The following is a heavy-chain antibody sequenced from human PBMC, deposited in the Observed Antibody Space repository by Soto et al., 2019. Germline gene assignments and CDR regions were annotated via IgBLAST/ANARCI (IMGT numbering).Heavy chain of an antibody. V-gene: IGHV1-2*06. D-gene: IGHD3-22*01. CDR1: GYIFTDYY. Sequence: ASVQVSCKASGYIFTDYYMHWVRQAPGQELGWMGRINPNSGGTNYAQKFQGRVTMTRDTSISTAYMELSRLRSDDTAVYYCARDLEYYYDSSVSYYFDYWGQGTLVTVSS. CDR3: ARDLEYYYDSSVSYYFDY. CDR2: INPNSGGT. J-gene: IGHJ4*02.